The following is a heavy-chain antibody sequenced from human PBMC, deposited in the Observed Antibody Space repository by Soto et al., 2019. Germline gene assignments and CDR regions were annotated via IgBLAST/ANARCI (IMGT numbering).Heavy chain of an antibody. CDR2: IVGGSGHT. CDR3: AADSRYCSGGNCEDY. J-gene: IGHJ4*02. D-gene: IGHD2-15*01. V-gene: IGHV1-58*01. CDR1: GFTFSSSA. Sequence: QMQLVQSGPEVKKPGTSMKVSCKASGFTFSSSAVQWVRQARGQRLEWIGWIVGGSGHTNYAQQFQERVTITRDMSTSTAYMELSSLRSEDTAVYYCAADSRYCSGGNCEDYWGQGTLVTVSS.